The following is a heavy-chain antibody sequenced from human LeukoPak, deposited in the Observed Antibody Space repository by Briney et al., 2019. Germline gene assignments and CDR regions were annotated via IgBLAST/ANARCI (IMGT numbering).Heavy chain of an antibody. V-gene: IGHV3-23*01. D-gene: IGHD3-3*01. CDR2: ISGSGGST. Sequence: GGSLRLSCAASGFAFSSYAMSWVRQAPGKGLEWVSAISGSGGSTYYADSVKGRFTISRDISKNTLYLQMNSLRAEDTAVYYCAKDATFGVVTSWGQGTLVTVSS. CDR3: AKDATFGVVTS. CDR1: GFAFSSYA. J-gene: IGHJ5*02.